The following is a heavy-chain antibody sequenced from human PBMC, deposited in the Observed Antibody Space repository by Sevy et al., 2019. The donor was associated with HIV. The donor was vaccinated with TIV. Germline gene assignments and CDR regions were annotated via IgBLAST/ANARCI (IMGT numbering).Heavy chain of an antibody. Sequence: APVKVSCKAYGYTFSDYYMHWVGQAPGQGLEWMGWINPNRGGTNYAHKFQGRVTMTRDTSISTAYMELSSLRSDDPAIYYCARGMNAYILANGMDVWGQGTLVTVSS. D-gene: IGHD2-2*01. J-gene: IGHJ6*02. CDR3: ARGMNAYILANGMDV. CDR2: INPNRGGT. CDR1: GYTFSDYY. V-gene: IGHV1-2*07.